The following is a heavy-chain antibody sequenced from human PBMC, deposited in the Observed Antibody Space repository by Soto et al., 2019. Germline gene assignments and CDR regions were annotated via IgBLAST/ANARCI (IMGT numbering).Heavy chain of an antibody. CDR2: IFYSGST. J-gene: IGHJ4*02. D-gene: IGHD5-18*01. CDR3: ARGAADTAMVDS. V-gene: IGHV4-59*01. Sequence: SETLSLTCTVSGGSIRSYYRTWIRQPPGKGLEWLGYIFYSGSTFYNPSLKSRVTISIHTSKSQFSLQLTSVTAADTAVYYCARGAADTAMVDSWGQGTLVTVSS. CDR1: GGSIRSYY.